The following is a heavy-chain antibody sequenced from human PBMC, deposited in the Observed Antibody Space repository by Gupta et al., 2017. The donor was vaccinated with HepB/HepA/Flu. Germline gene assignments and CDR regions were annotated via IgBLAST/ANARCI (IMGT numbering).Heavy chain of an antibody. CDR3: AREGGELGDSSGYYGMDV. CDR1: GFTFSSYA. V-gene: IGHV3-30-3*01. CDR2: ISYDGSNK. Sequence: QVQLVESGGGVVQPGRSLRLSCAASGFTFSSYAMHWVRQAPGKGLEWVAVISYDGSNKYYADSVKGRFTISRDNSKNTLYLQMNSLRAEDTAVYYCAREGGELGDSSGYYGMDVWGQGTTVTVSS. J-gene: IGHJ6*02. D-gene: IGHD3-22*01.